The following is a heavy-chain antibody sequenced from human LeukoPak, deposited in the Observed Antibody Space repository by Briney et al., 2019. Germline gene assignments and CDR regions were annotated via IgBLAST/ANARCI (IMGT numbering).Heavy chain of an antibody. J-gene: IGHJ4*02. CDR1: GGSISSYY. V-gene: IGHV4-59*01. D-gene: IGHD5-18*01. CDR2: IYFSGTT. CDR3: ARGRGYGRTFDY. Sequence: SETLSLTCTVSGGSISSYYWSWIRQPPGKGLEWIGYIYFSGTTNYNPSLKSRVTVLVDTSKNQFSLKLRSVTAADTAVYYCARGRGYGRTFDYWGQGTLVTVSS.